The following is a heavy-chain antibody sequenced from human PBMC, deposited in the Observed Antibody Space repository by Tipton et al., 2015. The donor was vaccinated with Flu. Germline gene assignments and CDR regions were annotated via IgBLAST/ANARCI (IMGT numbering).Heavy chain of an antibody. V-gene: IGHV4-39*01. CDR3: ARQGGWSYSFDP. J-gene: IGHJ5*02. CDR1: GGSISSNYYY. D-gene: IGHD6-19*01. Sequence: TLSLTCSVSGGSISSNYYYWSWIRQPPGKGLEWIGEINYSGSTKYNPSLKSRVTISVDTSKNQFSLKLSSVTAADTAVYYCARQGGWSYSFDPWGQGTLVTVSS. CDR2: INYSGST.